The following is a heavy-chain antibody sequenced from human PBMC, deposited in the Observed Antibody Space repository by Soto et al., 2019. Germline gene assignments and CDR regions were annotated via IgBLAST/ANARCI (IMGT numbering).Heavy chain of an antibody. CDR3: ARDREESSSSSNFGYYYYYYMDV. J-gene: IGHJ6*03. D-gene: IGHD6-6*01. V-gene: IGHV3-23*01. Sequence: GGSLRLSCAASGFTFSNYAMSWIRQAPGKGLEWVSGISGSGSTIYYADSVTGRFTISRDNAKNTLYLQMNSLRAEDTAVYYCARDREESSSSSNFGYYYYYYMDVWGKGTTVTVSS. CDR2: ISGSGSTI. CDR1: GFTFSNYA.